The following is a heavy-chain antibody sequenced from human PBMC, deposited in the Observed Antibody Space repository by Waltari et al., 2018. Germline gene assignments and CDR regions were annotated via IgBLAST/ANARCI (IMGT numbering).Heavy chain of an antibody. V-gene: IGHV4-34*01. CDR2: INHSGST. J-gene: IGHJ6*02. D-gene: IGHD1-26*01. CDR3: ARGVGSPHYFYGMDV. CDR1: GGSFTAYL. Sequence: QVQLQQWGAGLLKPSETLSLTCAVYGGSFTAYLWSWLRQSPGKGLEWVGEINHSGSTNYNPSLKSRVTISVDTSKNQFSLKLSSMTAADTAVYYCARGVGSPHYFYGMDVWGQGTTVTVSS.